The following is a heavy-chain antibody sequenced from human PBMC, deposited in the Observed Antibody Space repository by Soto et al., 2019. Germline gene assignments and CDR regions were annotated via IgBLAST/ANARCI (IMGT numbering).Heavy chain of an antibody. Sequence: SETLSLTCTVSGAYISDGGYSWSWIRQPPGKGLEWIGYIYHSGSTYYNPSLKSRVTISVDRSKNQFSLKLSSVTAADTAVYYCARVTTVTTRCFDHWGQGTRVTVSS. D-gene: IGHD4-17*01. J-gene: IGHJ4*02. CDR3: ARVTTVTTRCFDH. V-gene: IGHV4-30-2*01. CDR1: GAYISDGGYS. CDR2: IYHSGST.